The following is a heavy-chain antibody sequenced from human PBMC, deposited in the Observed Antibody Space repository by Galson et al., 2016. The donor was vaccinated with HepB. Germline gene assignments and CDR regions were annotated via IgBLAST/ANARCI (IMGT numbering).Heavy chain of an antibody. J-gene: IGHJ4*01. Sequence: SLRLSCAASGFTFRTYSMSWVRQAPGKGPEWVSAISGVSDRTYYAGSMKDRFIISRDDSRNMVFLQLNSLRAEDTAIYYCAKESPYSNVRQYYLENWGLGTLVTVSS. CDR1: GFTFRTYS. CDR3: AKESPYSNVRQYYLEN. D-gene: IGHD4-11*01. V-gene: IGHV3-23*01. CDR2: ISGVSDRT.